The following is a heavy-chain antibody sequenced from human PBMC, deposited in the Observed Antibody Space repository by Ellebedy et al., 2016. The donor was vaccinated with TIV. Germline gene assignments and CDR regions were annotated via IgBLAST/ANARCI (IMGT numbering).Heavy chain of an antibody. CDR2: IYYSGYT. CDR1: GGSTAGYY. V-gene: IGHV4-59*01. D-gene: IGHD3-9*01. Sequence: SETLSLTCTVSGGSTAGYYWTWIRQPPGKGLEWIGYIYYSGYTHYSPSFMSRVTISVDTSKNQVSLKLFSVTNADTAVYFCARVHEYKDILTADWHFGMDVWGQGTTVTVSS. J-gene: IGHJ6*02. CDR3: ARVHEYKDILTADWHFGMDV.